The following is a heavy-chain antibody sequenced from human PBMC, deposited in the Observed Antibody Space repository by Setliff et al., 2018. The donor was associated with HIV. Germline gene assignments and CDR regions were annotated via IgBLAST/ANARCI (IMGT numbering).Heavy chain of an antibody. D-gene: IGHD3-10*01. Sequence: LRLSCAASGFTFSSYAMCWVRQAPGKGLEWVANIGQDGSEKNYVDSVKGRFTISRDNAKNSMDLQMNSLRAEDTAIYYCARKLRPGHGVDVWGQGTTVTVSS. CDR2: IGQDGSEK. CDR3: ARKLRPGHGVDV. V-gene: IGHV3-7*01. J-gene: IGHJ6*02. CDR1: GFTFSSYA.